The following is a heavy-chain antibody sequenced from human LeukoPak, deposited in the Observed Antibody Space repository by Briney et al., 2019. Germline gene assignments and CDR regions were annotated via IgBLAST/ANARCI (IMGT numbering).Heavy chain of an antibody. V-gene: IGHV4-59*02. CDR3: ASSSWYGNWFDP. Sequence: SETLSLTCTVSGGSVSSYYWCWIRQPPGKVLEWIGYIYYTGSTNYNPSLKSRVTISVDTSKNQFSLKLSSVTAADTAVYYCASSSWYGNWFDPWGQGTLVTVSS. D-gene: IGHD6-13*01. CDR1: GGSVSSYY. J-gene: IGHJ5*02. CDR2: IYYTGST.